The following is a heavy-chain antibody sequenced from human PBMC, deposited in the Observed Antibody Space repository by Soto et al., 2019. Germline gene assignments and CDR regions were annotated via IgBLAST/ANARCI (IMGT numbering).Heavy chain of an antibody. CDR1: GFTFSSYA. Sequence: RLSCAASGFTFSSYAMHWVRQAPGKGLEWVAVISYDGSNKYYADSVKGRFTISRDNSKNTLYLQMNSLRAEDTAVYYCARDTLYDILTGYYDDGMDVWGQGTTVTVSS. CDR3: ARDTLYDILTGYYDDGMDV. V-gene: IGHV3-30-3*01. D-gene: IGHD3-9*01. J-gene: IGHJ6*02. CDR2: ISYDGSNK.